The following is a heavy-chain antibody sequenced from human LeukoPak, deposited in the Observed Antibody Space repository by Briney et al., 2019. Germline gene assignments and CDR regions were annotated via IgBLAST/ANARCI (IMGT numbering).Heavy chain of an antibody. D-gene: IGHD6-19*01. J-gene: IGHJ4*02. CDR3: ARDPSGSGWSLSD. V-gene: IGHV3-33*08. CDR1: GFTFSSYG. CDR2: IWSDGSND. Sequence: GGSLRLSCAASGFTFSSYGMHWVRQAPGKGLEWVAFIWSDGSNDHYADSVKGRFTISRDNSKNTVCLQMNSLRVEDTAVYYCARDPSGSGWSLSDWGQGTPVTVSS.